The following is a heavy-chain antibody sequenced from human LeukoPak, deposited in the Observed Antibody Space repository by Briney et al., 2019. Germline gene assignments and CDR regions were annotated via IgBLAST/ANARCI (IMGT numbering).Heavy chain of an antibody. D-gene: IGHD2-2*03. Sequence: GGSLRLSCAASGFTFSSYAMHWVRQAPGKGLEWVAVISYDGSNKYYADSVKGRFTISRDSSKNTLYLQMNSLRAEDTAVYYCARDDGSRIFDYWGQGTLVTVSS. CDR1: GFTFSSYA. CDR2: ISYDGSNK. CDR3: ARDDGSRIFDY. J-gene: IGHJ4*02. V-gene: IGHV3-30-3*01.